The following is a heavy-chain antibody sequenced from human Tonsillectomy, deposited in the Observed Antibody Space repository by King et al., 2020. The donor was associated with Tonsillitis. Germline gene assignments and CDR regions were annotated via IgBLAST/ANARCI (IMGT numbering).Heavy chain of an antibody. Sequence: PLQESGPGLVKPSETLSLTCTVSDGSIITDTYYWGWVRQPPGKGLEWIGIIFYTGTTYYSPSLKSRVTISVDTSKNQFSLKLTSVTAADTAVYFCATDGSRAGFDYWGRGALVTVSS. CDR3: ATDGSRAGFDY. D-gene: IGHD2/OR15-2a*01. CDR1: DGSIITDTYY. V-gene: IGHV4-39*02. J-gene: IGHJ4*02. CDR2: IFYTGTT.